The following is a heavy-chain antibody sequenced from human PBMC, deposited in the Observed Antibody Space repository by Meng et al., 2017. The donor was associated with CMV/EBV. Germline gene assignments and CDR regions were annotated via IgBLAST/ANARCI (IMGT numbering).Heavy chain of an antibody. D-gene: IGHD2-8*02. V-gene: IGHV4-4*01. J-gene: IGHJ4*02. CDR3: ARSPGFWSLDY. Sequence: LTCAVTGDSISRNLWWSWVRQPPGKGLEWIGEISYSGDTKYNPSLQSRATISSDTTNNRFSLRLNSVTAADTGVYFCARSPGFWSLDYWGRGTLVTVSS. CDR1: GDSISRNLW. CDR2: ISYSGDT.